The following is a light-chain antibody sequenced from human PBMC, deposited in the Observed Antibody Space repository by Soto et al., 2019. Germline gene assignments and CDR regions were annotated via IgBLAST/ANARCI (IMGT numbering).Light chain of an antibody. CDR1: QSVNSY. V-gene: IGKV3-11*01. CDR3: QQRSSWPT. J-gene: IGKJ2*01. CDR2: DTS. Sequence: EIVLTQSPATLSLSPGERATLSCRASQSVNSYLAWYQQKCGQAPRLLIYDTSNRTTGIPDRFSGSGSGTDFTLTISSLQAEDVAFYYCQQRSSWPTFGQGTRLEIK.